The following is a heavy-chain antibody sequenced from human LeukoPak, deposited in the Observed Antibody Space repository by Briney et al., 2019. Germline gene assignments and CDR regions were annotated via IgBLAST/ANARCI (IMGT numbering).Heavy chain of an antibody. CDR1: GFTISSYA. CDR3: AKVGSTLRGLSSGWYRPLPELYYFDY. D-gene: IGHD6-19*01. Sequence: PAASLCITCAASGFTISSYAMSWCRQPPRKRRQWVLAISGSSGSTYYTHSVKGSFTISRDNSKNTLYLQMNRLRAEDTAVYYSAKVGSTLRGLSSGWYRPLPELYYFDYWGQGTLVTASS. J-gene: IGHJ4*02. CDR2: ISGSSGST. V-gene: IGHV3-23*01.